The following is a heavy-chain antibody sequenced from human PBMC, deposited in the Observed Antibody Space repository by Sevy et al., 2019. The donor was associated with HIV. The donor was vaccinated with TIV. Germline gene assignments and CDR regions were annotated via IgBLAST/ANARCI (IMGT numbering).Heavy chain of an antibody. CDR3: ARDSYYYDMHSSYRPPDY. J-gene: IGHJ4*02. V-gene: IGHV1-18*01. D-gene: IGHD3-22*01. Sequence: ASVKVSCKASGYNFNTYGITWVRQAPGQGLEWVGWIGVNNGKTNYAARLQARISMTADTSTSTDYMELRTLTSDDTAMYFCARDSYYYDMHSSYRPPDYWGQGTLVTVSS. CDR2: IGVNNGKT. CDR1: GYNFNTYG.